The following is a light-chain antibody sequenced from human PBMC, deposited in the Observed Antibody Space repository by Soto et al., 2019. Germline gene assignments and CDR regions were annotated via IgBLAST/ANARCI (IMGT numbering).Light chain of an antibody. CDR1: SSDVGGYKY. Sequence: QSALTQSPSASGSPGQSVTISCTGTSSDVGGYKYVSWYQQHPDKAPKLMIFEVNKRPSGVPDRFSGSKSGNTASLTVSGLQAEDEADYYCSSYAGINNLGVFGTGTKVTVL. V-gene: IGLV2-8*01. J-gene: IGLJ1*01. CDR2: EVN. CDR3: SSYAGINNLGV.